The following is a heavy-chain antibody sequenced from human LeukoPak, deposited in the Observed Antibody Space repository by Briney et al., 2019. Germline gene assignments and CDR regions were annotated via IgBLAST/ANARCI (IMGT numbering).Heavy chain of an antibody. D-gene: IGHD6-19*01. J-gene: IGHJ4*02. Sequence: PGGSLRLSCAASGFTFSSYAMSWVRQAPGKGLEWVSAISDSGGSTYYADSVKGRFTISRDNSKNTLYLQMNSLRAEDTAVYYCAKVGYTSGWYVPQGYFDYWGQGTLVTVSS. V-gene: IGHV3-23*01. CDR3: AKVGYTSGWYVPQGYFDY. CDR2: ISDSGGST. CDR1: GFTFSSYA.